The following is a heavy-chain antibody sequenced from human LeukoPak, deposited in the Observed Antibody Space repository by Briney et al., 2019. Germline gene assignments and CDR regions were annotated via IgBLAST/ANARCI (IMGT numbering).Heavy chain of an antibody. CDR3: ASWGYYYDSSGSARDDAFDI. V-gene: IGHV7-4-1*02. CDR1: GYTFTSYA. CDR2: INTNTGNP. D-gene: IGHD3-22*01. J-gene: IGHJ3*02. Sequence: ASVKVSCKASGYTFTSYAMNWVRQAPGQGLEWMGWINTNTGNPTYAQGFTGRFVFSLDTSVSTAYLQISSLKAEDTAVYYCASWGYYYDSSGSARDDAFDIWGQGTMVTVSS.